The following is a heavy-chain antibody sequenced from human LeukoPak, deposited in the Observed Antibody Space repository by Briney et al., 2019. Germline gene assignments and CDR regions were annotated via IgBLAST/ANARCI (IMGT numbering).Heavy chain of an antibody. J-gene: IGHJ4*02. CDR3: AKDRNWNYEVGRSPFDY. CDR1: RFTFSSYA. CDR2: ISGSGGST. D-gene: IGHD1-7*01. V-gene: IGHV3-23*01. Sequence: GGSLRLSCAPSRFTFSSYAMSWVRQAPGKGLEWVSGISGSGGSTYYADSVKGRFTISRDNSKNTLYLQMNSLRAEDTAVYYCAKDRNWNYEVGRSPFDYWGQGTLVTVSS.